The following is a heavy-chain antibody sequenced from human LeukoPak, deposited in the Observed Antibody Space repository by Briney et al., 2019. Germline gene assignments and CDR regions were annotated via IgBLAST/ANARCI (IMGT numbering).Heavy chain of an antibody. CDR3: ARQSWDLYYYFDY. Sequence: SETPSLTCTVSGGSISSSSYYWGWIRQPPGKGLEWIGSIYYGGSTYYNPSLKSRVTISVDTSKNQFSLQLSSVTAADTAVYYCARQSWDLYYYFDYWGQGTLVTVSS. D-gene: IGHD1-26*01. V-gene: IGHV4-39*01. J-gene: IGHJ4*02. CDR1: GGSISSSSYY. CDR2: IYYGGST.